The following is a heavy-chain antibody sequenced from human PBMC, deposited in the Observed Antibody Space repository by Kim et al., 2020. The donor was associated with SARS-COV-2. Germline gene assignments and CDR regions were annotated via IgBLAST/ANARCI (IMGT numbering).Heavy chain of an antibody. D-gene: IGHD6-13*01. CDR2: INPSGGST. CDR3: AKQVGYSSSWYEYYFDY. J-gene: IGHJ4*02. Sequence: ASVKVSCKASGYTFTSYYMHWVRQAPGQGLEWMGIINPSGGSTSYAQKFQGRVTITRDTSTSTVYMELSSLRSEDTAVYYCAKQVGYSSSWYEYYFDYWGQGTLVTVSS. CDR1: GYTFTSYY. V-gene: IGHV1-46*01.